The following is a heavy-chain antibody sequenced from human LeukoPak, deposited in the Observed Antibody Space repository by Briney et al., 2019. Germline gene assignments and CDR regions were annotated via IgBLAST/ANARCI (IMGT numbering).Heavy chain of an antibody. CDR2: ISGSGGST. CDR1: GFTFSSYA. CDR3: AKDRPKYSSSFDAFDI. V-gene: IGHV3-23*01. J-gene: IGHJ3*02. D-gene: IGHD6-13*01. Sequence: PGGSLRLSCAASGFTFSSYAMSWVRQAPGKGLEWVSAISGSGGSTYYADSVKGRFTISRDNSKNTLYLQMNSLRAEDTAVYYCAKDRPKYSSSFDAFDIWGQGTMVTVSS.